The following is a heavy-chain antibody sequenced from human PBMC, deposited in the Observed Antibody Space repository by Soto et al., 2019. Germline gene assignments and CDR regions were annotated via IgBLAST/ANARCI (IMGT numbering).Heavy chain of an antibody. J-gene: IGHJ5*02. D-gene: IGHD3-10*02. V-gene: IGHV3-23*01. CDR2: ISASGVTT. CDR3: ASLAICYQRAAMSAS. Sequence: EVQLLDSGGGLVQPGGSLRLSCAASGFTFANYAMTWVRQAPGKGLEWVSSISASGVTTYYADSVKGRFTISRENSKNTMYLQMNGLSAEDTAVYYCASLAICYQRAAMSASWGQGTLVTVSS. CDR1: GFTFANYA.